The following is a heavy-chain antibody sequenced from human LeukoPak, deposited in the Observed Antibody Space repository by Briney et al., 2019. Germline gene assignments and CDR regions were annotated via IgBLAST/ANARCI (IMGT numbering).Heavy chain of an antibody. CDR1: GFTFSSYW. CDR2: IKQDGSEK. J-gene: IGHJ4*02. CDR3: ARGARRGYCLFGERYFDY. D-gene: IGHD2-15*01. Sequence: GGSLRLSCAASGFTFSSYWMSWVRQAPGKGLEWVANIKQDGSEKYYVDSVKGRFTISRDNAKNSLYLQMNSLRAEDTAVYYCARGARRGYCLFGERYFDYWGQGTLVTVSS. V-gene: IGHV3-7*01.